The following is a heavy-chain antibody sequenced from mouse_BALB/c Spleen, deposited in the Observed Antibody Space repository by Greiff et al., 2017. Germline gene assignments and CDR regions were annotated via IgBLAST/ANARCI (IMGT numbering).Heavy chain of an antibody. CDR2: ISDGGSYT. CDR1: GFTFSDYY. Sequence: EVKLVESGGGLVKPGGSLKLSCAASGFTFSDYYMYWVRQTPEKRLEWVATISDGGSYTYYPDSVKGRFTISRDNAKNNLYLQMSSLKSEDTAMYYCARDYGNYDGAWFAYWGQGTLVTVSA. CDR3: ARDYGNYDGAWFAY. J-gene: IGHJ3*01. V-gene: IGHV5-4*02. D-gene: IGHD2-1*01.